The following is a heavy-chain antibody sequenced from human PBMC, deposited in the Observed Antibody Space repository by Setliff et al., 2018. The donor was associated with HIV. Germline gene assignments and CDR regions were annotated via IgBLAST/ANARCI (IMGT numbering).Heavy chain of an antibody. V-gene: IGHV1-2*02. J-gene: IGHJ3*02. CDR2: IKTSSGGT. Sequence: ASVKVSCKTSGYTFTGHYIHWVRQAPGQGLEWMGWIKTSSGGTNYAQNFQGRVTMTRDTSMRTAYMELSRPRSADTAVYYCARDASPDGDPAVDAFDIWGQGTMVTVSS. D-gene: IGHD4-17*01. CDR3: ARDASPDGDPAVDAFDI. CDR1: GYTFTGHY.